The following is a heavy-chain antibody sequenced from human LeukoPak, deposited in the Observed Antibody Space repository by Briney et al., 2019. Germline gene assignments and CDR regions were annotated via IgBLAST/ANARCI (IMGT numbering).Heavy chain of an antibody. D-gene: IGHD1/OR15-1a*01. V-gene: IGHV1-2*04. CDR3: ARRGGTVWNKDDNWFDP. J-gene: IGHJ5*02. CDR2: INPNSGGT. Sequence: ASVKVSCKAPGYTFTGYYMHWVRQAPGQGLEWMGWINPNSGGTNYAQKFQGWVTKTRDTSISTAYMELSRLRSDDTAVYYCARRGGTVWNKDDNWFDPWGQGTLVTVSS. CDR1: GYTFTGYY.